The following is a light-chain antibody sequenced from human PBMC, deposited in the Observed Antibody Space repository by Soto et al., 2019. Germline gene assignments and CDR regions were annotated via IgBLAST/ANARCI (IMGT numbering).Light chain of an antibody. J-gene: IGKJ1*01. Sequence: EIVLTQSPGTLSLSPGERATLSCRASQSVSSSYLAWYQQKPGQAPRLVIYGASSRATGIPDRFSGSGSGTDFTLTISRLEPEDFAVYYCQQYGSSPTFGLGTKVDIK. CDR3: QQYGSSPT. V-gene: IGKV3-20*01. CDR2: GAS. CDR1: QSVSSSY.